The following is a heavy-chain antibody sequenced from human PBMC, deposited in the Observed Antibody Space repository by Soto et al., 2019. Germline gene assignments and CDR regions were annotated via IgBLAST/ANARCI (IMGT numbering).Heavy chain of an antibody. J-gene: IGHJ4*02. CDR1: GFTFSSYG. D-gene: IGHD6-13*01. Sequence: QVQLVESGGGVVQPGRSLRLSCAASGFTFSSYGMHWVRQAPGKGLEWVAVISYDGSNKYYADSVKGRFTISRDNSKNTLYLQMNSLRAEDTAVYYCAKPLAAAVLAYWGQGTLVTVSS. CDR2: ISYDGSNK. CDR3: AKPLAAAVLAY. V-gene: IGHV3-30*18.